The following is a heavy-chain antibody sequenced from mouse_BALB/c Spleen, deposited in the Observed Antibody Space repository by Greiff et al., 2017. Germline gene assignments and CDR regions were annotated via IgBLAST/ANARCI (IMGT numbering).Heavy chain of an antibody. V-gene: IGHV3-8*02. Sequence: EVKVEESGPSLVKPSQTLSLTCSVTGDSITSGYWNWIRKFPGNKLEYMGYISYSGSTYYNPSLKSRISITRDTSKNQYYLQLNSVTTEDTATYYCARIYYGYEYYFDYWGQGTTLTVSS. CDR3: ARIYYGYEYYFDY. D-gene: IGHD2-2*01. J-gene: IGHJ2*01. CDR1: GDSITSGY. CDR2: ISYSGST.